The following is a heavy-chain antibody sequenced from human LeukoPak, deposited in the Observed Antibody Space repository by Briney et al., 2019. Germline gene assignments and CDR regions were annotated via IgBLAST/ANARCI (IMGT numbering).Heavy chain of an antibody. Sequence: PGGSLRLSCTASGFTFSSYGMHWVRQAPGKGLEWVTLISCDGSNKYYADSVKGRFTISRDNSKNTLYLQMNSLRAEDTAVYYCAKEGYDFWSGYTQRHFDYWGQGTLVTVSS. CDR3: AKEGYDFWSGYTQRHFDY. D-gene: IGHD3-3*01. CDR1: GFTFSSYG. V-gene: IGHV3-30*18. J-gene: IGHJ4*02. CDR2: ISCDGSNK.